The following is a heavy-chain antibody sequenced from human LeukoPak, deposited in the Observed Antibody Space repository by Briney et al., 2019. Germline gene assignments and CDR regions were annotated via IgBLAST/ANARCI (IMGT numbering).Heavy chain of an antibody. CDR1: GGSISSYY. D-gene: IGHD3-22*01. CDR2: FFYTEST. J-gene: IGHJ4*02. V-gene: IGHV4-59*12. Sequence: SETLSLTCTVSGGSISSYYWSWIRQPPGKGLEWMGYFFYTESTNYNPSLKSRVTISVDTSKNRFSLKLSSVTAADTAVYYCASLTMIVIPWGQGTLVTVSS. CDR3: ASLTMIVIP.